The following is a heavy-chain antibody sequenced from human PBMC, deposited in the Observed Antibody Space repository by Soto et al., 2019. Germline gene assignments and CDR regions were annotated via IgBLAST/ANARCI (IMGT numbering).Heavy chain of an antibody. D-gene: IGHD2-15*01. J-gene: IGHJ6*02. CDR1: GGTFSSYT. V-gene: IGHV1-69*02. CDR3: ARGIGKYCSGGSCYSSYYYGMDV. Sequence: QVQLVQSGAEVKKPGSSVKVSCKASGGTFSSYTISWVRQAPGQGLEWMGRIIPILGIANYAQKFQGRVTITADKSTSKAYMELSSLRSEDTAVYYCARGIGKYCSGGSCYSSYYYGMDVWGQGTTVTVSS. CDR2: IIPILGIA.